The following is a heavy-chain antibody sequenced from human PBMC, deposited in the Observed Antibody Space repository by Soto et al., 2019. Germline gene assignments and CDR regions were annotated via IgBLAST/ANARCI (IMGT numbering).Heavy chain of an antibody. CDR2: ISAYNGNT. V-gene: IGHV1-18*01. Sequence: QVQVVQSGGEVKKPGASVKVSCKASGYAFTTYAICWVRQAPGQGLEWMGWISAYNGNTNYAQNFQGRVTMTTDTSTNTASMELMSLRSDDTALYYCARCQPLVWFGELPTWFDPWGQGTLVTVSS. CDR1: GYAFTTYA. D-gene: IGHD3-10*01. J-gene: IGHJ5*02. CDR3: ARCQPLVWFGELPTWFDP.